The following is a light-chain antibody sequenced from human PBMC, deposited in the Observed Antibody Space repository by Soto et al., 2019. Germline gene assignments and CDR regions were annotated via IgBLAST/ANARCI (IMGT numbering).Light chain of an antibody. V-gene: IGKV3-15*01. CDR1: QSVSSSY. CDR3: QQYNNWPTWT. CDR2: GAS. J-gene: IGKJ1*01. Sequence: TPSPCTLSLSPGARTTLSCRASQSVSSSYLAWYQQKPGQAPRLLIYGASTRATGIPARFSGSGSGTEFTLTISSLQSEDFAVYYCQQYNNWPTWTFGQGTKVDIK.